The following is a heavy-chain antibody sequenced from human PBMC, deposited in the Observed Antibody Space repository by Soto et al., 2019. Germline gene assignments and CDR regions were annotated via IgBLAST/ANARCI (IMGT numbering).Heavy chain of an antibody. J-gene: IGHJ3*02. CDR2: IYSGGTT. CDR3: ARADRSAFDI. Sequence: EVQLVDSGGGLVQPGGSLRLSCAASGFTVSNKHMSWVRQAPGKGLEWVSTIYSGGTTYYAGSVKGRFTISRDNSKNTLSLQMNSLRAEDTAVYYCARADRSAFDIWGRGTVVTASS. V-gene: IGHV3-66*01. CDR1: GFTVSNKH.